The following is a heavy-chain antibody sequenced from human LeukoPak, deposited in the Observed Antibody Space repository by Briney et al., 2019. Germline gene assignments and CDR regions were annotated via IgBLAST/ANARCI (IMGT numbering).Heavy chain of an antibody. Sequence: PGGSLRLSCAASGFPFSGNAMSWVRQAPGRGLEWVSGVGGDEKAHYADFVRGRFTIYRDNSKKTVYLQMNSLTVEDTAVYYCAKDLSWWVTADYWGQGVLVTVSS. CDR3: AKDLSWWVTADY. CDR2: VGGDEKA. D-gene: IGHD2-21*02. J-gene: IGHJ4*02. CDR1: GFPFSGNA. V-gene: IGHV3-23*01.